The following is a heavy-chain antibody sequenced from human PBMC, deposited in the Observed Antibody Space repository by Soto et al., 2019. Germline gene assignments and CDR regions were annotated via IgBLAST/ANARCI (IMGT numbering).Heavy chain of an antibody. D-gene: IGHD2-21*02. CDR3: ARQCGGDCYHYYYYGMDV. J-gene: IGHJ6*02. V-gene: IGHV4-30-4*01. CDR2: IYYSGST. CDR1: GGSIISGDCY. Sequence: PSVTLSVTWTVSGGSIISGDCYWSWNRQPPGKGLEWIGYIYYSGSTYYNPSLKSRVTISVDTSKNQFSLKLSSVTAADTAVYYCARQCGGDCYHYYYYGMDVWGQGTTVTVSS.